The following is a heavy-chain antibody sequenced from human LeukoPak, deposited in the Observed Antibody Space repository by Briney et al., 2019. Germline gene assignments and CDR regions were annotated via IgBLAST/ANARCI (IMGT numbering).Heavy chain of an antibody. CDR3: AGEVADTSQAFDP. Sequence: ASVKVSCKASGYTFTGYYMHWVRQAPGQGLEWMGWINPNSGGTNYAQKFQGRVTMTRDTSISTAYMELSRLRSDDTAVYYCAGEVADTSQAFDPWGQGTLVTVSS. J-gene: IGHJ5*02. CDR2: INPNSGGT. CDR1: GYTFTGYY. D-gene: IGHD5-12*01. V-gene: IGHV1-2*02.